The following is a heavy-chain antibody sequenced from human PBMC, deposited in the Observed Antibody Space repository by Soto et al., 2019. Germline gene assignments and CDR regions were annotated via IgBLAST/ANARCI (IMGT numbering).Heavy chain of an antibody. CDR1: GFPLSDSA. CDR3: TSHAGGQVEHSFYYSFMDV. Sequence: EVQLVESGGGLVQPGGSLKLACLASGFPLSDSAIHWVRKASGKGLEWVGRIRSKTNNYARTYAAPVRGRFTLSRDDSKNTAYPQMNNLEIEDAAVYYCTSHAGGQVEHSFYYSFMDVWGKGATVSV. V-gene: IGHV3-73*01. CDR2: IRSKTNNYAR. D-gene: IGHD2-15*01. J-gene: IGHJ6*03.